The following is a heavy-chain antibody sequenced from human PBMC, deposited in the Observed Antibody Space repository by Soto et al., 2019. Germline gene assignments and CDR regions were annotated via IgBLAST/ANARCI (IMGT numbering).Heavy chain of an antibody. CDR1: GYRLTSYW. J-gene: IGHJ4*02. CDR3: ARVRILSGLFRSFDY. V-gene: IGHV5-51*01. D-gene: IGHD3-10*01. Sequence: GESLKISCNGSGYRLTSYWIAWVRQMSGKGLEWMGIIYPGDSNTIYSPSFQGQVTISADKSISTAYLQWSSLKASDTAMYYCARVRILSGLFRSFDYWGQGTKVTSPQ. CDR2: IYPGDSNT.